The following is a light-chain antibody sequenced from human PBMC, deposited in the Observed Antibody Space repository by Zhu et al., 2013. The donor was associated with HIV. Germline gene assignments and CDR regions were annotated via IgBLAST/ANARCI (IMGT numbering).Light chain of an antibody. V-gene: IGKV3-11*01. Sequence: EIVLTQSPGILSLSPGERATLSCRASETVSSNCLAWYQHQPGQAPRLLIYGVSNRATGIPDRFSGSGSGTDFTLTISSLQSEDFAVYYCQQRNNWPRTFGQGTKVEIK. J-gene: IGKJ1*01. CDR1: ETVSSN. CDR3: QQRNNWPRT. CDR2: GVS.